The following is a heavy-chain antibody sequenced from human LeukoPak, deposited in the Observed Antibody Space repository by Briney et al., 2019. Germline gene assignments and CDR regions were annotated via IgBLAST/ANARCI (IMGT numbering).Heavy chain of an antibody. CDR1: GYSFTSYW. CDR3: ARRDYGGTSAAFDI. Sequence: GESLKISCKGSGYSFTSYWVGWVRQMPGRGLEWMGIIYPGDSDTRYSPSFQGQVTISADKSISTAYLQWSSLTASDTAIYYCARRDYGGTSAAFDIWGQGAMVTVSS. J-gene: IGHJ3*02. D-gene: IGHD4-23*01. CDR2: IYPGDSDT. V-gene: IGHV5-51*01.